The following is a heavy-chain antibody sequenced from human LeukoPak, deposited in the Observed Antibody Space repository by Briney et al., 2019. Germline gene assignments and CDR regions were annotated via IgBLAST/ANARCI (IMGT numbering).Heavy chain of an antibody. V-gene: IGHV4-30-4*01. CDR1: GGSISSGGYS. CDR2: IYYSGST. CDR3: ARNIVITNFGDHFDY. J-gene: IGHJ4*02. D-gene: IGHD3-10*02. Sequence: SQTLSLTCTVSGGSISSGGYSWSWIRQPPGKGLEWIGYIYYSGSTYYNPSLKSRVTISVDTSKNQFSLKLRSVTAADTAVYYRARNIVITNFGDHFDYWGQGTLVTVSS.